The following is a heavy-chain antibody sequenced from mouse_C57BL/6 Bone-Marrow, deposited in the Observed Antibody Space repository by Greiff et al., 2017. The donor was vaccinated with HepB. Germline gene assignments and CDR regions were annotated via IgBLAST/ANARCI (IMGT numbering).Heavy chain of an antibody. CDR2: INPNNGGT. D-gene: IGHD1-1*01. V-gene: IGHV1-26*01. J-gene: IGHJ2*01. CDR1: GYTFTDYY. CDR3: ARRGYYGSRFDY. Sequence: VQLQQSGAELVKPGASVKISCKASGYTFTDYYMNWVKQSHGKSLEWIGDINPNNGGTSYNQKFKGKATLTVDKSSSTAYMELRSLTSEDSAVYYCARRGYYGSRFDYWGQGTTLTVSS.